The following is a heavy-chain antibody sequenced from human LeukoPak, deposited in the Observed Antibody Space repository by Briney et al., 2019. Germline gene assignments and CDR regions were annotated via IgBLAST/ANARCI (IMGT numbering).Heavy chain of an antibody. CDR3: ARTDSNGYYSDY. Sequence: SGPTLVNPTQTLTLTCTFSGFSLSTGGMCVSWVRQPPGKALERLARIDWDDDKYYNTSLRTRLTICKGTSENQVVLTMTNMDPVDTATYCCARTDSNGYYSDYWGQGTLVTVSS. CDR1: GFSLSTGGMC. V-gene: IGHV2-70*11. D-gene: IGHD3-22*01. CDR2: IDWDDDK. J-gene: IGHJ4*02.